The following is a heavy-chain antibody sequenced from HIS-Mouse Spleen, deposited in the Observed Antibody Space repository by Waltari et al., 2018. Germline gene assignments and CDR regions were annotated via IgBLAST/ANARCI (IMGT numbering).Heavy chain of an antibody. CDR1: GGSIGSSSYH. J-gene: IGHJ2*01. D-gene: IGHD6-13*01. CDR3: AREIPYSSSWYDWYFDL. CDR2: IYYSGST. Sequence: QLQLQESGPGLVKPSETLSLTCTVSGGSIGSSSYHWGWNRQPPGKGLEWIGSIYYSGSTYYNPSLKSRVTISVDTSKNQFSLKLSSVTAADTAVYYCAREIPYSSSWYDWYFDLWGRGTLVTVSS. V-gene: IGHV4-39*07.